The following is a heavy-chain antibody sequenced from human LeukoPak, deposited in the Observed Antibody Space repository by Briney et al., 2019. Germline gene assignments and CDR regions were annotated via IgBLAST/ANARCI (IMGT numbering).Heavy chain of an antibody. CDR1: GFTFRSYE. CDR3: VRSVSS. CDR2: IYADGRT. D-gene: IGHD2-8*01. J-gene: IGHJ5*02. Sequence: GGSLRLSCAASGFTFRSYEMSWVRQAPGRGLECVSLIYADGRTFYTDSVRGRFTISRDNSRNTVDLQMNRLRAEDTAVYFCVRSVSSWGQGTRVTVSS. V-gene: IGHV3-66*01.